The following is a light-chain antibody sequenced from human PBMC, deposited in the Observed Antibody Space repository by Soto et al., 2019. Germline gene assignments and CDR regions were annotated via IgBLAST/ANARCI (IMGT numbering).Light chain of an antibody. Sequence: DIQMTQSPSSLSASVGDRVTITCRASQGISTYLNWYQQKPGKAPKVLIYAASSLQSGVPSRFSGSGSETDFTLTISSLQTEDFATYSCQQSNSITWTFGQGTKVDIK. V-gene: IGKV1-39*01. J-gene: IGKJ1*01. CDR1: QGISTY. CDR3: QQSNSITWT. CDR2: AAS.